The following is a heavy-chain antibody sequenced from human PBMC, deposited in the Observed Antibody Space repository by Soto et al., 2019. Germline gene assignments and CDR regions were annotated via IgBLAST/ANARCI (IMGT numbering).Heavy chain of an antibody. J-gene: IGHJ6*03. V-gene: IGHV3-7*01. CDR1: GFTFSSYW. Sequence: PGGSLRLSCAASGFTFSSYWMSWVRQAPGKGLEWVANIKQDGSEKYYVDSVKGRFTISRDNAKNSLYLQMNSLRAEDTAVYYCARVYGDYQFEYYYYYYMDVWGKGTTVTVSS. D-gene: IGHD4-17*01. CDR2: IKQDGSEK. CDR3: ARVYGDYQFEYYYYYYMDV.